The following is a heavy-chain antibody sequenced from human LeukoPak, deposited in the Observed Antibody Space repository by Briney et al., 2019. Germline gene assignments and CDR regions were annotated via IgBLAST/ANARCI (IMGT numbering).Heavy chain of an antibody. Sequence: ASVKVSCKASGYTFTSNYIHWVRQAPGQGLEWMGMIYPRDGSTSYAQKFQGRVTVTRDTSTSTAYMELSRLRSDDTAVYYCARDLGSGSYPIDNWFDPWGQGTLVTVSS. CDR3: ARDLGSGSYPIDNWFDP. V-gene: IGHV1-46*01. CDR2: IYPRDGST. D-gene: IGHD3-10*01. CDR1: GYTFTSNY. J-gene: IGHJ5*02.